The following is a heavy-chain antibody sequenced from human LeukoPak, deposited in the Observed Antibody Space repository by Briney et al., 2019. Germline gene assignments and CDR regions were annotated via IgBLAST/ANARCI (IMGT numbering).Heavy chain of an antibody. J-gene: IGHJ3*02. CDR2: IYSDGST. Sequence: GGSLRLSCAASGFTVSSNYMSWVRQAPGKGLEWVSVIYSDGSTNYADSVKGRFTISRDNSKNTLYLQMNSLRAEDTAVYYCARDNDYYRGAFDIWGHGTMVTVSS. CDR1: GFTVSSNY. D-gene: IGHD1-1*01. V-gene: IGHV3-53*01. CDR3: ARDNDYYRGAFDI.